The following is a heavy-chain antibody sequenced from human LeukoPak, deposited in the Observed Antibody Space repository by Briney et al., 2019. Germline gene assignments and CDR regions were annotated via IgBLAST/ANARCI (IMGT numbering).Heavy chain of an antibody. V-gene: IGHV1-2*02. J-gene: IGHJ4*02. CDR3: ASCLDFWSGYYGGY. CDR2: INPNSGGT. CDR1: GYTFTGYY. D-gene: IGHD3-3*01. Sequence: ASVKVSCKASGYTFTGYYMHWVRQAPGQGLEWMGWINPNSGGTNYAQKFQGRVTMTRDTSISTAYMELSSLRSEDTAVYYCASCLDFWSGYYGGYWGQGTLVTVSS.